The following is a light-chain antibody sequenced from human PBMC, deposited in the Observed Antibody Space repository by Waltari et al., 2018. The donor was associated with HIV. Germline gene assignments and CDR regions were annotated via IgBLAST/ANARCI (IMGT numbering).Light chain of an antibody. CDR2: GAS. V-gene: IGKV3D-15*01. J-gene: IGKJ1*01. CDR3: QQYKDWPVT. Sequence: EIVMTQSPGTLSVSPGERATLSCRASQYIASDLAWYHQKPGQPPRLLIYGASTRASGIAARFSGSGSGTDFSLTISSLQSEDVGVYFCQQYKDWPVTFGHGTRVEIK. CDR1: QYIASD.